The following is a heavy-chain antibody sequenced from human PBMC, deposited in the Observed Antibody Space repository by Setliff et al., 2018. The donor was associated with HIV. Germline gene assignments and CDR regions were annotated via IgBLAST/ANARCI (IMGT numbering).Heavy chain of an antibody. D-gene: IGHD3-16*02. CDR2: IYHSGST. J-gene: IGHJ4*02. CDR1: GYSISSGYY. CDR3: ARAMITFGGVIVHDY. Sequence: SETLSLTCTVSGYSISSGYYWGWIRQPPGKGLGWIGNIYHSGSTYYNPSLKSRVTISVDTSKNQFSLKLSSVTAADTAVHYCARAMITFGGVIVHDYWGQGTLVTVSS. V-gene: IGHV4-38-2*02.